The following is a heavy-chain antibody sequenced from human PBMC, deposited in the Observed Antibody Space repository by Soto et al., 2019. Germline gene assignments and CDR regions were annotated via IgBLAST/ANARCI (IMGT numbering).Heavy chain of an antibody. V-gene: IGHV3-74*01. Sequence: PGGSLRLSCEASGITFSYFWMHWVRQVPGKGPEWVAHIDGHGSGTSYADSVKGRFTISRDNARNTVSLKMDSLRVEDTAVYYCTTVFEHWGQGTRVTVSS. CDR1: GITFSYFW. D-gene: IGHD2-21*01. CDR2: IDGHGSGT. CDR3: TTVFEH. J-gene: IGHJ4*02.